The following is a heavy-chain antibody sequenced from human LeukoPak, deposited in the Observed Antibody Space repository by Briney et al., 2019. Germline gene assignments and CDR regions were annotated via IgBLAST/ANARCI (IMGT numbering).Heavy chain of an antibody. CDR1: GGSISSGGYY. Sequence: KASQTLSLTCTVSGGSISSGGYYWSWIRQHPGKGLEWIGYIYYSGSTYYNPSLKSRVTISVDTSKNQFSLKLSSVTAADTAVYYCARASMRWGYFDYWGQGTLVTVSS. D-gene: IGHD2/OR15-2a*01. V-gene: IGHV4-31*03. CDR3: ARASMRWGYFDY. J-gene: IGHJ4*02. CDR2: IYYSGST.